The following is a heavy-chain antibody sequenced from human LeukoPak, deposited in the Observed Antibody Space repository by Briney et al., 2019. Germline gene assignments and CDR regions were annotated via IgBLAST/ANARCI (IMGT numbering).Heavy chain of an antibody. CDR1: GYTFTGYY. J-gene: IGHJ5*02. CDR3: ARGGTAWGKSWFDP. CDR2: INPNSGGT. D-gene: IGHD2/OR15-2a*01. Sequence: ASVKVSCKASGYTFTGYYMHWVRQAPGQGLEWMGWINPNSGGTNYAQNFQGRVTMTRDTSISTAYMELSRLRSDDTALYCCARGGTAWGKSWFDPWGQGTLVTVSS. V-gene: IGHV1-2*02.